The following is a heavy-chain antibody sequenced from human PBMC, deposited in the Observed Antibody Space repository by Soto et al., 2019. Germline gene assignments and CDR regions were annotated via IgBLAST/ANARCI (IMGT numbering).Heavy chain of an antibody. CDR3: ARDLEDGSGSYLDY. D-gene: IGHD3-10*01. Sequence: GGSLRLSCAASGFTFSSYAMHWVRQAPGKGLEWVAVISYDGSNKYYADSVKGRFTISRDNSKNTLYLQMNSLRAEDTAVYYCARDLEDGSGSYLDYWGQGTLVTVSS. V-gene: IGHV3-30-3*01. J-gene: IGHJ4*02. CDR2: ISYDGSNK. CDR1: GFTFSSYA.